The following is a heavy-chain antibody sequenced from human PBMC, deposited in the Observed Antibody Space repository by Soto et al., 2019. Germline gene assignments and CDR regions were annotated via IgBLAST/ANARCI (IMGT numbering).Heavy chain of an antibody. Sequence: GGSLRLSCAASGFTFSDYYMSWIRQAPGKGLEWVSYISSSGSTIYYADSVKGRFTISRDNAKNSLYLQMNSLRAEDTAVYYCARDPSPVRGVMAQGFDYWGQGTLVTVSS. D-gene: IGHD3-10*01. CDR2: ISSSGSTI. CDR1: GFTFSDYY. J-gene: IGHJ4*02. CDR3: ARDPSPVRGVMAQGFDY. V-gene: IGHV3-11*01.